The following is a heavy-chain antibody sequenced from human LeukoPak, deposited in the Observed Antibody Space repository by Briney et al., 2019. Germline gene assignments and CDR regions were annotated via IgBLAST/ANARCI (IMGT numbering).Heavy chain of an antibody. CDR1: GFTFSNYW. J-gene: IGHJ4*02. D-gene: IGHD3-10*01. V-gene: IGHV3-7*05. Sequence: GGSLRLSCAVSGFTFSNYWMSWVRQAPGKGLEWVASINLDGSGESYVDSVKGRFTISRYNAKNSLYLQMNSLRAEDTAVYYCASQFSRGYWGQGTLVTVSS. CDR3: ASQFSRGY. CDR2: INLDGSGE.